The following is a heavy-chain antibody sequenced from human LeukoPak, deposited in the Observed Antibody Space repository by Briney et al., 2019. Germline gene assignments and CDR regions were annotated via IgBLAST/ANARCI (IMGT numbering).Heavy chain of an antibody. D-gene: IGHD6-19*01. CDR1: GDSISDSDYY. J-gene: IGHJ6*03. V-gene: IGHV4-39*07. CDR2: IYYTGST. Sequence: SETLSLTCTVSGDSISDSDYYWGWIRQPPGKGLEWIGSIYYTGSTYYNPSLKSRLTISVDTSNNQFSLKLSSVTAADTAVYYCARAVSSVAGPYYYYMDVWGKGTTVTVSS. CDR3: ARAVSSVAGPYYYYMDV.